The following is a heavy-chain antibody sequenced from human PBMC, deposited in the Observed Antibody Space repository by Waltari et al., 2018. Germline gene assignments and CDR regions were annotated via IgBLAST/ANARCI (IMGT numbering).Heavy chain of an antibody. CDR2: IYHSGGP. Sequence: QVQQQESRPGLVRPSETLSLTCAAYGYSISSCYYCGRIRQPPGKWLGGIGSIYHSGGPSYNPSLKLRVTIAVDTSKNQFSLKLSSVTAADTAVYYCARHQSVVVAAFAEYFQHWGQGTLVTVSS. J-gene: IGHJ1*01. V-gene: IGHV4-38-2*01. CDR1: GYSISSCYY. CDR3: ARHQSVVVAAFAEYFQH. D-gene: IGHD2-15*01.